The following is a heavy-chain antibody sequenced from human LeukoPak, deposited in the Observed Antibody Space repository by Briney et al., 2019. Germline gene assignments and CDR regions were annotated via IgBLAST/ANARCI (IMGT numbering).Heavy chain of an antibody. Sequence: GGSLRLSCAASGFTFSSYAMSWVRQAPGKGLEWVSAISGSGGSTYYADSVKGRFTISRDNSKNTLYLQMNSLRAEDTAVYYCAKDPPTRPIIEVGATVYFDYWGQGTLVTVYS. CDR2: ISGSGGST. CDR3: AKDPPTRPIIEVGATVYFDY. D-gene: IGHD1-26*01. J-gene: IGHJ4*02. CDR1: GFTFSSYA. V-gene: IGHV3-23*01.